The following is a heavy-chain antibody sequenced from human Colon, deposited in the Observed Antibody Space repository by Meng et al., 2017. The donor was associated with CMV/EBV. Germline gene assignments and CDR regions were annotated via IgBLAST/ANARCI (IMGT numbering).Heavy chain of an antibody. CDR2: VNSDGTST. CDR1: GFTFSSYW. D-gene: IGHD4-23*01. Sequence: GGSLRLSCATSGFTFSSYWMHWVRQAPGKGLVWVSRVNSDGTSTSYADSVKGRFTISRDNAENTLYLQMNSLRAEDTAVYYCTRGNSHARDYWGQGTLVTVSS. CDR3: TRGNSHARDY. J-gene: IGHJ4*02. V-gene: IGHV3-74*01.